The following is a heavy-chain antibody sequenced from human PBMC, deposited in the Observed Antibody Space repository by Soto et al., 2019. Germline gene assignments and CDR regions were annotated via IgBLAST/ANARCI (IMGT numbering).Heavy chain of an antibody. D-gene: IGHD1-1*01. CDR3: ARGPNPYAGAYYFDY. CDR2: IIPIFGTA. V-gene: IGHV1-69*13. Sequence: SVKVSCKASGGTFSSYSISWVLQAPGQGLEWMGGIIPIFGTANYAQKFQGRVTITADESTSTAYMELSSLRSEDTAVYYCARGPNPYAGAYYFDYWGQGTLVTVSS. J-gene: IGHJ4*02. CDR1: GGTFSSYS.